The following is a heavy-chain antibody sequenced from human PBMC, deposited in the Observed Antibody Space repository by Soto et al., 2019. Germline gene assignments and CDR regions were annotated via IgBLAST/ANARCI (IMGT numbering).Heavy chain of an antibody. CDR1: GFSLSTLGAG. J-gene: IGHJ3*01. D-gene: IGHD1-1*01. Sequence: QITLKESGPTLVKPTQVLTLTCSFSGFSLSTLGAGVGWVRQPPGKALEWLALIYWDDDRQYSPSLKTRLTITKDTSQNQVVLTLTNMDPVDTGTYCWAHTQLTTGANAFDVWGQGTIVTVSS. CDR2: IYWDDDR. CDR3: AHTQLTTGANAFDV. V-gene: IGHV2-5*02.